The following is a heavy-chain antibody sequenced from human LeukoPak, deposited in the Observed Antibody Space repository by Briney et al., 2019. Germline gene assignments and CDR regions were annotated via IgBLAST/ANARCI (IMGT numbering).Heavy chain of an antibody. Sequence: SETLSLTCAVSGGSISSGGYSWSWIRQPPGKGLEWIGYIYHSGSTYYNPSLKSRVTISVDTSKNQFSLKLSSVTAADTAVYYCARLGYCTNGVCYTVRLDVWGQGTTVTVSS. D-gene: IGHD2-8*01. CDR3: ARLGYCTNGVCYTVRLDV. CDR2: IYHSGST. J-gene: IGHJ6*02. CDR1: GGSISSGGYS. V-gene: IGHV4-30-2*01.